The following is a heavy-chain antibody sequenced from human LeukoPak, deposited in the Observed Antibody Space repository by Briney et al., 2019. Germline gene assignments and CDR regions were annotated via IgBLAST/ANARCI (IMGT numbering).Heavy chain of an antibody. CDR1: GYTFTSYD. Sequence: ASVKVSCKASGYTFTSYDINWVRQATGQGLERMGWMNPNSGNTGYAQKFQGRVAMTRNTSISTAYMELSSLRSEDTAVDYCARGSGAVAAPFDPWGQGTLVTVSS. V-gene: IGHV1-8*01. D-gene: IGHD6-19*01. CDR3: ARGSGAVAAPFDP. CDR2: MNPNSGNT. J-gene: IGHJ5*02.